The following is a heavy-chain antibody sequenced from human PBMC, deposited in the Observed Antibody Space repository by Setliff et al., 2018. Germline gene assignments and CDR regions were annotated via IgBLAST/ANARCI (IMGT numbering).Heavy chain of an antibody. CDR2: INHSGST. Sequence: PSETLSLTCAVYGGSFSGYYWSWIRQPPGKGLEWIGEINHSGSTNYNPPLKSRVTISVDTSKNQFSLKLSSVTAADTAVYYCARGGYYYDSIGYYQASYYYYYGMDVWGQGTTVTVSS. D-gene: IGHD3-22*01. CDR1: GGSFSGYY. V-gene: IGHV4-34*01. J-gene: IGHJ6*02. CDR3: ARGGYYYDSIGYYQASYYYYYGMDV.